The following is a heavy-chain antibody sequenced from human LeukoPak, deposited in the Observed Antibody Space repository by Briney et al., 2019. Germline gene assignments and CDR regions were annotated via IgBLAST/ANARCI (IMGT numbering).Heavy chain of an antibody. CDR1: GFTFSSYW. Sequence: PGGSLRLSCAASGFTFSSYWMSWVRQAPGKGLEWVANIKQDGSEKYYVDSVKGRFTISRDNAKNSLYLQMSSLRAEDTAVYYCARDRYYDFWSGYYKGYYFDYWGQGTLVTVSS. J-gene: IGHJ4*02. D-gene: IGHD3-3*01. CDR3: ARDRYYDFWSGYYKGYYFDY. V-gene: IGHV3-7*01. CDR2: IKQDGSEK.